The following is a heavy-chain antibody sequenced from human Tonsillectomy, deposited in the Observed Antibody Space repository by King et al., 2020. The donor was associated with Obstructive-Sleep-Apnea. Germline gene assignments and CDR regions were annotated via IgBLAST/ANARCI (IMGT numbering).Heavy chain of an antibody. D-gene: IGHD3-10*01. CDR3: ARGSMVRGVNGDWFDP. CDR2: IYYSGST. J-gene: IGHJ5*02. V-gene: IGHV4-30-4*01. CDR1: GGSISSGDYY. Sequence: VQLQESGPGLVKPSQTLSLTCTVSGGSISSGDYYWSWIRQPPGKGLEWIGYIYYSGSTYYNPSLKSRVTISVDTSKNQFSLKLSSVTAADTAGYYCARGSMVRGVNGDWFDPWGQGTLVTVSS.